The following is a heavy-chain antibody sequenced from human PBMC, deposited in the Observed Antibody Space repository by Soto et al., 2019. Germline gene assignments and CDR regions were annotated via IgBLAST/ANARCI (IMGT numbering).Heavy chain of an antibody. CDR1: GFTVSSNY. J-gene: IGHJ3*02. CDR3: ARFGRVSYYSYAFDI. V-gene: IGHV3-53*01. D-gene: IGHD1-26*01. CDR2: IYSGGST. Sequence: GGSLRLSCAASGFTVSSNYMSWVRQAPGKGLEWVSVIYSGGSTYYADSVKGRFTISRDNSKNTLYLQMNSLRAEDTAVYYCARFGRVSYYSYAFDIWGQGTMVTVSS.